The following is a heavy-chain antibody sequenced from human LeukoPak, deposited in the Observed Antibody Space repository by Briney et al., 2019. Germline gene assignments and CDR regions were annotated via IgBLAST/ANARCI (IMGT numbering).Heavy chain of an antibody. V-gene: IGHV3-73*01. Sequence: GGSLRLSCAASGFTFSGSAMHWVRQASGKGLEWVGRIRSKANSYATAYAASVNGRFTISRDDSKNTAYLQMNSLKTEDTAVYYCTRHRSGSSSTNWFDPWGQGTLVTVSS. CDR2: IRSKANSYAT. J-gene: IGHJ5*02. D-gene: IGHD1-26*01. CDR1: GFTFSGSA. CDR3: TRHRSGSSSTNWFDP.